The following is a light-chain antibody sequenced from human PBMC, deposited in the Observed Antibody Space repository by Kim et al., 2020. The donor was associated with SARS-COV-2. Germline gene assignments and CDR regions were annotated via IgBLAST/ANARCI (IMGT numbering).Light chain of an antibody. CDR1: QSVSSI. Sequence: CPGARTTRCCRDSQSVSSICALYQQKPGHAPRLLLWGASSRATGIPARLSGSGSGTEFTLTISRLQSEEFAFYYCQQYNNWLRTFGQGTKVDIK. CDR3: QQYNNWLRT. CDR2: GAS. V-gene: IGKV3-15*01. J-gene: IGKJ1*01.